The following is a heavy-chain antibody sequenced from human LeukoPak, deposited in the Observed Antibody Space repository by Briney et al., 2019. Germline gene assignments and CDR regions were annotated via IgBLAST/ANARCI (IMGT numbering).Heavy chain of an antibody. D-gene: IGHD2-8*01. Sequence: SEALSLTCVVYGGSFSGYYWSWIRQPPGKGLEWIGEINHSGSTNYNPSLKSRVTISVDTSKNQFSLKLSSVTAADTAVYYCASRNGAYFDYWGQGTLVTVSS. CDR2: INHSGST. V-gene: IGHV4-34*01. CDR3: ASRNGAYFDY. J-gene: IGHJ4*02. CDR1: GGSFSGYY.